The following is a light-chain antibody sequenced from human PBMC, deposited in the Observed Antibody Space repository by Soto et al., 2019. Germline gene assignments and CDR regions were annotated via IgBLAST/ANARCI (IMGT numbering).Light chain of an antibody. V-gene: IGKV1-39*01. CDR2: AAS. J-gene: IGKJ5*01. Sequence: DIQITHSPSSLSASVVDRVTITFLASQSISSYLNWYQQKPGKAPKLLIYAASSLQSGVPSRFSGSGSGTDFTLTISSLQPEDFATYYCQQSYSTLPITFGQGTRLEIK. CDR1: QSISSY. CDR3: QQSYSTLPIT.